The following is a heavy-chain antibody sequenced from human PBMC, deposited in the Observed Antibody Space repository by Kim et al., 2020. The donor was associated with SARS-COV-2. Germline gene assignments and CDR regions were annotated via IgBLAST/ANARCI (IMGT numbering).Heavy chain of an antibody. CDR2: IYHSGST. J-gene: IGHJ3*02. Sequence: SETLSLTCAVSGGSISSGGYSWSWIRQPPGKGLEWIGYIYHSGSTYYNPSLKSRVTISVDRSKNQFSLKLSSVTAADTAVYYCARGRELLPYHDAFDIWGQGTMVTVSS. V-gene: IGHV4-30-2*01. D-gene: IGHD1-26*01. CDR1: GGSISSGGYS. CDR3: ARGRELLPYHDAFDI.